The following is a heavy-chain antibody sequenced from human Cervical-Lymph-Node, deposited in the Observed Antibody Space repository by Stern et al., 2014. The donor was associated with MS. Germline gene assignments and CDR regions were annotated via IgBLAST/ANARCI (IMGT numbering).Heavy chain of an antibody. CDR1: GFRFSSYG. CDR2: IWHDGKNE. V-gene: IGHV3-33*01. D-gene: IGHD6-13*01. Sequence: QVQLVESGGGVVQPGRSLRLSCAASGFRFSSYGMYWVRQAPGKGLGWVSVIWHDGKNEYYADSVKGRFTISRDNAKSTVYLQMNSLRDEDTAVYFCARHPAAAGTGVHLEYWGQGTLVIVSS. CDR3: ARHPAAAGTGVHLEY. J-gene: IGHJ4*02.